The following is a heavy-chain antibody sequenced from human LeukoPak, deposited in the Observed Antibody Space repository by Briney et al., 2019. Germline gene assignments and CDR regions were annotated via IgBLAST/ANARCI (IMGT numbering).Heavy chain of an antibody. D-gene: IGHD3-10*01. V-gene: IGHV1-2*04. Sequence: ASVKVSCKASGYTFTGYYMHWVRQAPGQGLEWMGWINPNSGGTNYAQKFQGWVTMTRDTFISTAYMELSRLRSDDTAVYYCARGEEHGSGNFDYWGQGTLVTVSS. J-gene: IGHJ4*02. CDR2: INPNSGGT. CDR3: ARGEEHGSGNFDY. CDR1: GYTFTGYY.